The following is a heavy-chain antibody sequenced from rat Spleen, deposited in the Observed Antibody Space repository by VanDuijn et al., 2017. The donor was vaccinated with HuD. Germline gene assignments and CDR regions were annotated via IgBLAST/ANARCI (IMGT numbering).Heavy chain of an antibody. V-gene: IGHV5-29*01. CDR1: GFTFSDYY. CDR3: TRGYVMDA. J-gene: IGHJ4*01. Sequence: EVQLLESDGGLVQPGRSLKLSCTASGFTFSDYYMAWVRQAPTKGLEWVATISSDGRRNYYRDSVKGRFTLSRDNAKNTQSLQMDSLRSEDTAIYYCTRGYVMDAWGQGASVTVSS. CDR2: ISSDGRRN.